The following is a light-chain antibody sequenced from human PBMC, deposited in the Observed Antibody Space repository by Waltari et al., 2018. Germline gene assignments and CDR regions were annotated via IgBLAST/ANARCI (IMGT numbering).Light chain of an antibody. CDR1: QSITTS. J-gene: IGKJ1*01. CDR2: GAS. Sequence: IQMTQSPSTLSASVGDTVIISCRASQSITTSLARYQQKPGKAPDVLIYGASNLESGVPSRFSGSGSGTEFTLTISSLQPDDFATYYCQQYKSYKTFGQGTRVEIK. V-gene: IGKV1-5*03. CDR3: QQYKSYKT.